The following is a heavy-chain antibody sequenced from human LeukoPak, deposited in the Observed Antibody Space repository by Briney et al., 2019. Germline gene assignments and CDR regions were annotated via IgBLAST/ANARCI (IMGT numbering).Heavy chain of an antibody. V-gene: IGHV3-53*01. CDR2: IFSGGST. J-gene: IGHJ4*02. CDR1: GVTVCSNY. D-gene: IGHD3-16*02. CDR3: ARDYVWGSYRYTTY. Sequence: GGSLRLSCAASGVTVCSNYMSWVRQAPGKGLDWVSIIFSGGSTYYADSVKGRFTISRDNSKNTLYLQMNSLRAEDTAVYYCARDYVWGSYRYTTYWGQRTLVTVSS.